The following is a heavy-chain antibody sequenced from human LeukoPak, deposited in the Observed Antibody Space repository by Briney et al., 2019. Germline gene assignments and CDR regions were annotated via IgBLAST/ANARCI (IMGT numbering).Heavy chain of an antibody. Sequence: SETLSLTCAVYGGSFSGYYWNWIRQPPGKGLEWIGDIDHSRNTNYNPSLKSRAIITFDTSKNQFSLKLTSVTVADTAVYYCARDLGYRYSRKRAHFDSWGQGTLVTVSS. CDR2: IDHSRNT. CDR1: GGSFSGYY. J-gene: IGHJ4*02. V-gene: IGHV4-34*01. D-gene: IGHD5-18*01. CDR3: ARDLGYRYSRKRAHFDS.